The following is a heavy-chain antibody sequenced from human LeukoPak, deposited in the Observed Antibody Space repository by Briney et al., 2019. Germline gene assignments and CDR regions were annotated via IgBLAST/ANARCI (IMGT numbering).Heavy chain of an antibody. CDR2: IYTSGST. CDR1: GGSISSYY. Sequence: SETLSLTCAFSGGSISSYYWSWIRHPAGKGLEWIGRIYTSGSTNYNPSLKSRVTMSVDTSKNQFSLKLSSVTAADTAVYYCARDYYDSSGYYNWFDPWGQGTLVTVSS. D-gene: IGHD3-22*01. J-gene: IGHJ5*02. V-gene: IGHV4-4*07. CDR3: ARDYYDSSGYYNWFDP.